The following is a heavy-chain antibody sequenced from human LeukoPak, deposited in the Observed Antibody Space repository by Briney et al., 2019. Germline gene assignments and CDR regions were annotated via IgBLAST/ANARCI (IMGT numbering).Heavy chain of an antibody. V-gene: IGHV3-48*04. D-gene: IGHD3-22*01. CDR2: ISSSGSTI. J-gene: IGHJ4*02. CDR3: ASNYDSSGYH. CDR1: GFTFSIYH. Sequence: GGSLRLSCTASGFTFSIYHMNWVRQAPGKGLEWVSYISSSGSTIYYADSVKGRFTISRDNAKNSLYLQMNSLRAEDTAVYYCASNYDSSGYHWGQGTLVTVSS.